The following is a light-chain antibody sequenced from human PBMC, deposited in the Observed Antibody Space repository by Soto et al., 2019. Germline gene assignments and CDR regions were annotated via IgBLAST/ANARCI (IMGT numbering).Light chain of an antibody. Sequence: QSALTQPASVSGSPGQSITISCTGTSSDVGGYNYVSWYQQHPGKAPKLMIYDVTNRPSVVSNRFSGSKSGNTASLTISGLQAEDEAEYYCSSYTSSSTPLVFGGGTKVTVL. CDR2: DVT. J-gene: IGLJ3*02. CDR1: SSDVGGYNY. CDR3: SSYTSSSTPLV. V-gene: IGLV2-14*01.